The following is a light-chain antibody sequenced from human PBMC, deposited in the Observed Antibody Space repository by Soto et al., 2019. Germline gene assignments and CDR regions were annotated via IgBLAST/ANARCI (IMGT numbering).Light chain of an antibody. J-gene: IGKJ4*01. V-gene: IGKV1-5*03. Sequence: DSQMTQFPSTLSASVGYRVTITCRASQSISSWLAWYQQKPGKAPKLLISKASTLQSGVPPRFSGSGSGTEFTLTISSLQPDDFATYYCQQYESYPMTFGGGTKVDIK. CDR3: QQYESYPMT. CDR2: KAS. CDR1: QSISSW.